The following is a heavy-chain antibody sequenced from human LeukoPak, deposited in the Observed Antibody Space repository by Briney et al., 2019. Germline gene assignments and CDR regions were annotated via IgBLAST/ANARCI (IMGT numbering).Heavy chain of an antibody. J-gene: IGHJ4*02. Sequence: SAKVSCKASGYTFTGYYMHWVRQAPGQGLEWMGWINPNSGGTNYAQKFQGRVTMTRDTSTSTVYMELSSLRSEDTAVYYCARGPRIAVAGVEENYFDYWGQGTLVTVSS. D-gene: IGHD6-19*01. CDR3: ARGPRIAVAGVEENYFDY. V-gene: IGHV1-2*02. CDR1: GYTFTGYY. CDR2: INPNSGGT.